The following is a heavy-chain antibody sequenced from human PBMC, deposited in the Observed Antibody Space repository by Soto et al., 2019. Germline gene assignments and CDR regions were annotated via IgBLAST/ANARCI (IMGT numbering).Heavy chain of an antibody. V-gene: IGHV1-24*01. CDR1: GYPLPEFS. D-gene: IGHD1-1*01. J-gene: IGHJ4*02. Sequence: ASVKVSWKVSGYPLPEFSIHRVQQAPGKGLEWMGGFDPEDGETIYAQKFQGRVTMTEDTSTDTAYMELSSVRSEDTAVYYWATDRELERRKGRGFDYWGQGTLVTVCS. CDR3: ATDRELERRKGRGFDY. CDR2: FDPEDGET.